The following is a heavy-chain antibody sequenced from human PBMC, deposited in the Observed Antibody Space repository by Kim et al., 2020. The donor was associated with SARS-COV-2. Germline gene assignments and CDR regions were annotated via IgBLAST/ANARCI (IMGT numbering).Heavy chain of an antibody. J-gene: IGHJ6*03. CDR3: ARGTTRPGLFYYYMDT. V-gene: IGHV3-66*01. Sequence: GGSLRLSCAASGLTVSSTYMSWIRQAPGKGLEWVSIIYAGGGTNYADYMKGRFSMSRDKSKNTMYLQMNSLRVEDTAVYYCARGTTRPGLFYYYMDTWG. CDR2: IYAGGGT. CDR1: GLTVSSTY. D-gene: IGHD6-6*01.